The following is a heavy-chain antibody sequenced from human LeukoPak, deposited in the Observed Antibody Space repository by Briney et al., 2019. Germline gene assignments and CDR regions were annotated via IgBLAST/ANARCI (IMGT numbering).Heavy chain of an antibody. CDR3: AKDGEWTFDI. V-gene: IGHV3-30*02. CDR1: GFTFTISG. Sequence: GSLRLSCAAAGFTFTISGMHWVRQAPSGGLEWVAFIGRDGSTKYYADSVKGRFTISGDSSYHTAFLQMNSLRADDTAIYYCAKDGEWTFDIWGQGTMVTVSS. CDR2: IGRDGSTK. J-gene: IGHJ3*02. D-gene: IGHD3-3*01.